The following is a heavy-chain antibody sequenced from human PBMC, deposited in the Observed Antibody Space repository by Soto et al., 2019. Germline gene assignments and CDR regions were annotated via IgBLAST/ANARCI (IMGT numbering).Heavy chain of an antibody. CDR1: GYTFTNYD. Sequence: ASVKVSCKASGYTFTNYDVSWVRQAPGQGLEWMGWISAYSGNTNYAQKLQGRVTMTTHTSTSTAYMELRSLRSDDTAVYYCARVGHSSTWYFDYWGQGTPVTVSS. J-gene: IGHJ4*02. CDR3: ARVGHSSTWYFDY. D-gene: IGHD6-13*01. V-gene: IGHV1-18*01. CDR2: ISAYSGNT.